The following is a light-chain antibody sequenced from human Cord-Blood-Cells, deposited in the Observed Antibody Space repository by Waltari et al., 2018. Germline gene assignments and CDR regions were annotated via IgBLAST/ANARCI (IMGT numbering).Light chain of an antibody. Sequence: QSALTQPASVSGSPGQSITIPCTGPSSDVGSSNLVSWYQHHPGKAAKLMIYESSKRPSGVSNRFSGSKSGNTASLTISGLQAEDEADYYCCSYAGSSTWVFGGGTKLTVL. CDR2: ESS. CDR1: SSDVGSSNL. J-gene: IGLJ3*02. V-gene: IGLV2-23*01. CDR3: CSYAGSSTWV.